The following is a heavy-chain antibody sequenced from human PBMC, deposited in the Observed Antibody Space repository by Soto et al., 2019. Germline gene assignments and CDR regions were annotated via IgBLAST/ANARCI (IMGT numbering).Heavy chain of an antibody. J-gene: IGHJ4*02. CDR1: GYTFTSYG. CDR3: ARDTSGGEYDY. D-gene: IGHD3-10*01. CDR2: INVYNGNT. V-gene: IGHV1-18*01. Sequence: QVQLVQSGAEVKKPGASVKVSCKASGYTFTSYGISWVRQAPGQGLEWMGWINVYNGNTNYAQKLQGRVTMTTDTSTRTAYLELRSLRSDDTAVYVCARDTSGGEYDYLGQGTLVTVSS.